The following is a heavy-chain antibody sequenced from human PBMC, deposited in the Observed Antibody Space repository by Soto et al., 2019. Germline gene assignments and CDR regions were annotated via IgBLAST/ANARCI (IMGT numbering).Heavy chain of an antibody. D-gene: IGHD1-26*01. CDR1: GGTFSRYA. CDR3: ARGYSGSFPYAFDI. J-gene: IGHJ3*02. V-gene: IGHV1-69*13. CDR2: IIPIFGTA. Sequence: SVKVSCKASGGTFSRYAISCVRQAPGQWLEWMGGIIPIFGTANYAQKFQGRVTITADESTSTAYMELSSLRSEDTAVYYCARGYSGSFPYAFDIWGQGTMVTVSS.